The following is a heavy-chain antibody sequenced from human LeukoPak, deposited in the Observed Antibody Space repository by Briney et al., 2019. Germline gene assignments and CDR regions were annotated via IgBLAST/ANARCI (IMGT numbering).Heavy chain of an antibody. J-gene: IGHJ4*02. Sequence: GGSLRLSCAASGFTFSNYGTHWVRQAPGKGLEWVALIWYDGNNKYYADSVKGRFTVSRDNSKNTLYLQMNSLRAEDTAVYYCARDRGTTVTNFDYWGQGTLVTVSS. D-gene: IGHD4-17*01. V-gene: IGHV3-33*01. CDR3: ARDRGTTVTNFDY. CDR1: GFTFSNYG. CDR2: IWYDGNNK.